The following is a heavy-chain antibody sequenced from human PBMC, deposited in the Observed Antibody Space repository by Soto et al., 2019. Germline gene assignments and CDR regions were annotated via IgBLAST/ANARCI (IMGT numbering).Heavy chain of an antibody. D-gene: IGHD2-21*02. CDR1: GGTFIGYY. CDR3: ARGRGGDYAYYYYYGMDV. V-gene: IGHV4-34*01. Sequence: SLTLCLSWAVFGGTFIGYYCRWIRKPPGKGLEWIGEINHSGSTNYNPSLKSRVTISVDTSKNQFSLKLSSVTAADTAVYYCARGRGGDYAYYYYYGMDVWGQGTTVTVSS. CDR2: INHSGST. J-gene: IGHJ6*02.